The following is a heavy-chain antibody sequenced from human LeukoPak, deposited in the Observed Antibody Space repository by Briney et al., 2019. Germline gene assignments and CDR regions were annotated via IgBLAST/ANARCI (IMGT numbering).Heavy chain of an antibody. CDR3: ARTDYDILTGYYTHFDY. Sequence: GGSLRLSCAASGFTFSSYWMHWVRQAPGKGLVWVSRINSDGSSTSYADSVKGRFTISRDNAKNTLYLQMNSLRAEDTAVYYCARTDYDILTGYYTHFDYWGQGTLVTSPQ. V-gene: IGHV3-74*01. CDR1: GFTFSSYW. D-gene: IGHD3-9*01. CDR2: INSDGSST. J-gene: IGHJ4*02.